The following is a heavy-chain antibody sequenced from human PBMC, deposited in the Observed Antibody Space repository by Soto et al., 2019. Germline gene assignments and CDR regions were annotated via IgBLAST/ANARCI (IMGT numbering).Heavy chain of an antibody. CDR3: GRGNSRLLWWSPPPRLCYMDV. CDR1: GYTFTSYD. Sequence: ASVKVSCKASGYTFTSYDINWVRQATGQGLEWMGWMNPNSGNTGYAQKFQGRVTMTRNTSISTAYMELSSLRSEDTAVYYCGRGNSRLLWWSPPPRLCYMDVWGKGPTVTVPS. CDR2: MNPNSGNT. J-gene: IGHJ6*03. D-gene: IGHD2-21*01. V-gene: IGHV1-8*01.